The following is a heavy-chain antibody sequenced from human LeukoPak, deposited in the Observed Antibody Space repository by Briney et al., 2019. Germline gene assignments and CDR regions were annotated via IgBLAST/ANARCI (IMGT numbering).Heavy chain of an antibody. CDR1: GFTVSSDF. CDR2: IDGGGTT. J-gene: IGHJ4*02. Sequence: GGSLRLSCAASGFTVSSDFMIWVRQAPGKGLEWVSKIDGGGTTNYADSVKGRFTVSRDNSKNTVYLQMNSLRVEDAAMYSCANRGYWGQGTLVTVSS. CDR3: ANRGY. V-gene: IGHV3-66*01.